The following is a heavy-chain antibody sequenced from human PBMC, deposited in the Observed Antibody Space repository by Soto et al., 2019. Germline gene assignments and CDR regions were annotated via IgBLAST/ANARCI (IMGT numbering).Heavy chain of an antibody. J-gene: IGHJ4*02. V-gene: IGHV3-23*01. D-gene: IGHD3-3*01. CDR1: GFTFSSYA. Sequence: VQLLESGGGLVQPGGSLRLSCAASGFTFSSYAMSWVRQAPGKGLEWVSAISGSGGSTYYADSVKGRFTISRDNSKNTLYLQMNSLRAEDTAVYYCARSIRFLEWLSSTFDYWGQGTLVTVSS. CDR3: ARSIRFLEWLSSTFDY. CDR2: ISGSGGST.